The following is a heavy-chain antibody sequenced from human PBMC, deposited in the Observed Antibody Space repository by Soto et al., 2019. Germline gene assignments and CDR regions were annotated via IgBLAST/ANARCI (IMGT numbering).Heavy chain of an antibody. CDR2: ISRSSNTK. CDR3: ARDLDGYNDF. V-gene: IGHV3-48*03. D-gene: IGHD5-12*01. CDR1: VFTFSSYE. J-gene: IGHJ4*02. Sequence: SLRLSCLASVFTFSSYEMNWFRQAPGKGLEWLSFISRSSNTKYSADSVKGRFTISRDNAKNSLYLQMNSLTTEDTAVYYCARDLDGYNDFWGQGTLVTVSS.